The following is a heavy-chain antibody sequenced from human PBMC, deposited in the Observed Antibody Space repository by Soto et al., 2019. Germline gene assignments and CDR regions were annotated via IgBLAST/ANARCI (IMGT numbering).Heavy chain of an antibody. Sequence: PSETLSLTCTVSGDSISHYYWSLIRQPPGKGLEWIGYIFYSGSTSYNPSLKTRVTISVDTSKNQFALNLYSLTSADTAVYYCGSDTGYSYGHYRWFDPRGQGAPVTVSS. V-gene: IGHV4-59*01. D-gene: IGHD5-18*01. CDR1: GDSISHYY. CDR2: IFYSGST. J-gene: IGHJ5*02. CDR3: GSDTGYSYGHYRWFDP.